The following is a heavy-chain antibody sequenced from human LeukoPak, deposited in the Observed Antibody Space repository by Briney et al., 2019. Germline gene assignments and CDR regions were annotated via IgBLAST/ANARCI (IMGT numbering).Heavy chain of an antibody. Sequence: GASVKVSCTASGYAFTHHGVNWVRQAPGQGLEWMGWISGYNGHTSYAQKFQGRVMVTTDRSTNTAYLELRSLRSDDTAVYYCARVPNPRNTYGYNDKWGQGTLVTVSS. CDR2: ISGYNGHT. J-gene: IGHJ4*02. CDR3: ARVPNPRNTYGYNDK. D-gene: IGHD5-18*01. V-gene: IGHV1-18*04. CDR1: GYAFTHHG.